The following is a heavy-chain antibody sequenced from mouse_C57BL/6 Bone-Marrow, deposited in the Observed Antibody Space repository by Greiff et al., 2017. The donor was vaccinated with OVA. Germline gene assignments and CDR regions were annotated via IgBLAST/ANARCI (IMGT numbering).Heavy chain of an antibody. CDR3: ARGSRVWFAY. CDR1: GYTFTDYY. V-gene: IGHV1-76*01. J-gene: IGHJ3*01. CDR2: IYPGSGNT. Sequence: VKLVESGAELVRPGASVKLSCKASGYTFTDYYINWVKQRPGQGLEWIARIYPGSGNTYYNEKFKGKATLTAEKSSSTAYMQLSSLTSEDSAVYVCARGSRVWFAYWGQGTLVTVSA.